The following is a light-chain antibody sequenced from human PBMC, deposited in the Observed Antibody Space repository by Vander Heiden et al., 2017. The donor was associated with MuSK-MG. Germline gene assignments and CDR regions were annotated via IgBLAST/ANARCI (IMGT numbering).Light chain of an antibody. CDR1: QSLLHSNGYTY. CDR2: LGS. J-gene: IGKJ2*01. CDR3: MQALQAPRT. Sequence: DIVRTQSPLSLPVTPEEPASISCRSSQSLLHSNGYTYLDWYLQKPGQSPQLLIYLGSNRASGVPDRFSGSGSGTDFTLKISRVEAEDVGVYYCMQALQAPRTFGQGTKLDIK. V-gene: IGKV2-28*01.